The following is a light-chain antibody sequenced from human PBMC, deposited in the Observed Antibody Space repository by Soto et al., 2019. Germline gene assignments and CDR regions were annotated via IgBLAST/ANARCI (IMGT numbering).Light chain of an antibody. J-gene: IGLJ1*01. CDR2: EVS. CDR3: SSYTSSSIDYV. Sequence: QSVLTQPASVSGSPGQSITISCTGTSSDVGGYNYVSWYQQHPGKAPKLMIYEVSNRPSGVSNRFSGSKSGNTASLTISGLQAEDDAAYYCSSYTSSSIDYVFGTGTKLTVL. CDR1: SSDVGGYNY. V-gene: IGLV2-14*01.